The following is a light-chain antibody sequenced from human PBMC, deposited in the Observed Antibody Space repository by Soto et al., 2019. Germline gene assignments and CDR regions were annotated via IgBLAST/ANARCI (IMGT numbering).Light chain of an antibody. V-gene: IGLV1-44*01. Sequence: QSVLTQPPSASGTPGQRVTISCSGSSSNIGSNTVSWYQQLPGTAPKLLIYTNNQRPSGVPDRISGSKSGTSASLAISGLQSEDEADYYCAEWDDSLNGVVFGGGTKLTVL. CDR2: TNN. CDR3: AEWDDSLNGVV. CDR1: SSNIGSNT. J-gene: IGLJ2*01.